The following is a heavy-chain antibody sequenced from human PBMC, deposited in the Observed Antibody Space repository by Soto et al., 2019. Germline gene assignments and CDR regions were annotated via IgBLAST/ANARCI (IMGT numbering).Heavy chain of an antibody. CDR2: ISAYNGNT. CDR3: ARMEDFWSGYYSGDY. Sequence: ASVKVSCQASGYTFTSYGISWVRQAPGQGLEWMGWISAYNGNTNYAQKLQGRVTMTTDTSTSTAYMELRSLRSDDTAVYYCARMEDFWSGYYSGDYWGQGTLVTVSS. J-gene: IGHJ4*02. D-gene: IGHD3-3*01. CDR1: GYTFTSYG. V-gene: IGHV1-18*01.